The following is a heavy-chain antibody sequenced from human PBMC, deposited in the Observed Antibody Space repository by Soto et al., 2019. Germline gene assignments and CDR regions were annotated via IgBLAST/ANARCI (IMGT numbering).Heavy chain of an antibody. Sequence: QVQLVESGGGVVQPGRSLRLSCAASGFTFSSYGMHWVRQAPGKGLEWVAVISYDGSNKYYADSVKGRFTISRVNSKNTLYLQMNSLRAEDTAVYYCAKSRGFDYWGQGTLVTVSS. CDR2: ISYDGSNK. CDR3: AKSRGFDY. J-gene: IGHJ4*02. CDR1: GFTFSSYG. V-gene: IGHV3-30*18.